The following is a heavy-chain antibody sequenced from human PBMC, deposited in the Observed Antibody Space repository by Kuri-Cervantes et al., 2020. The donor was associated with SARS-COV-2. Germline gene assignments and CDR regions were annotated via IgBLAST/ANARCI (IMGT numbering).Heavy chain of an antibody. Sequence: ASVKVSCKASGYTFTDYYMHWVRQAPGQGLEWMGWISAYNGNTNYAQKLQGRVTMTTDTSTSTAYMELRSLRSDDTAVYYCAVGTVHYFDYWGQGTLVTVSS. CDR1: GYTFTDYY. V-gene: IGHV1-18*04. J-gene: IGHJ4*02. CDR3: AVGTVHYFDY. CDR2: ISAYNGNT. D-gene: IGHD1-26*01.